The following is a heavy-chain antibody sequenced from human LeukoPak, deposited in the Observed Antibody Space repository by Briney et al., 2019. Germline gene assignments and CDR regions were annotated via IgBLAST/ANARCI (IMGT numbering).Heavy chain of an antibody. Sequence: PGRSLRLSCAASGFTFSSYAMHWVRQAPGKGLEWVAVISYDGSNKYYADSVKGRFTISRDNSKNTLYLQMNSLRAEDTAVYYCARDGARGDYMDVWGKGTTVTVSS. J-gene: IGHJ6*03. CDR2: ISYDGSNK. CDR1: GFTFSSYA. D-gene: IGHD3-16*01. V-gene: IGHV3-30*04. CDR3: ARDGARGDYMDV.